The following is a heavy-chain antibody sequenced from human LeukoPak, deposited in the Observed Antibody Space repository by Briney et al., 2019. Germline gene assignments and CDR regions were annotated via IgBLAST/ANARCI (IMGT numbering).Heavy chain of an antibody. CDR2: IHHSGIT. CDR3: ARTITSNWFDP. Sequence: SETLSLTCAVYGGSCSGYYWSWIRQPPGKALEWIGEIHHSGITNYNPSLKSRVTISIDTSKNHFSLKMTSVTAADTAVYYCARTITSNWFDPWGQGTLVTVFS. CDR1: GGSCSGYY. J-gene: IGHJ5*02. V-gene: IGHV4-34*01.